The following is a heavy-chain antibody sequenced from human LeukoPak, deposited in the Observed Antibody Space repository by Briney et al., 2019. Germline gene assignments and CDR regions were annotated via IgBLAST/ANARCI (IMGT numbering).Heavy chain of an antibody. CDR2: IYYSGST. D-gene: IGHD3-16*01. V-gene: IGHV4-59*01. CDR1: GGSISSYY. Sequence: PSETLSLTCTVSGGSISSYYWSWIRQPPGKGLEWIGYIYYSGSTNYNPSLKSRVTISVDTSKNQFSLKLSSVPAADTAVYYCARLGEGHWYFDLWGRGTLVTVSS. J-gene: IGHJ2*01. CDR3: ARLGEGHWYFDL.